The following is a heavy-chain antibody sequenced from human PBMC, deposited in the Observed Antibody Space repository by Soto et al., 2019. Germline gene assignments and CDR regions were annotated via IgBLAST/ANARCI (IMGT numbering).Heavy chain of an antibody. CDR1: GVSISSGDFY. J-gene: IGHJ4*02. V-gene: IGHV4-30-4*01. Sequence: SETLSLTCTVSGVSISSGDFYWSWIRQPPGKGLEWIGYIFHTGSSQYHPSLKSRVTISVDKSKNQFSLNLSSVTAADTAVYYCARGPSGSDGDYWGQGILVTVSS. CDR2: IFHTGSS. CDR3: ARGPSGSDGDY. D-gene: IGHD1-26*01.